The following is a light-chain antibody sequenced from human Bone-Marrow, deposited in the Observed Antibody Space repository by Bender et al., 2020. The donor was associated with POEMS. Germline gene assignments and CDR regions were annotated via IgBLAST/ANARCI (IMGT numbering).Light chain of an antibody. Sequence: SYEVTQPPSVSVSPGQTATITCSGDKLGHKYVSWYQQKPGQSPVLVISQDTKRPSGISERFSGSNSGNTATLTISGTQAMDEADYYCQAWDSSTAVFGGGTKLTVL. V-gene: IGLV3-1*01. CDR3: QAWDSSTAV. CDR1: KLGHKY. J-gene: IGLJ3*02. CDR2: QDT.